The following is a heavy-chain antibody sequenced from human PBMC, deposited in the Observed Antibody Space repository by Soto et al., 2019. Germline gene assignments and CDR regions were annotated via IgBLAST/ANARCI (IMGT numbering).Heavy chain of an antibody. V-gene: IGHV3-66*01. D-gene: IGHD2-15*01. CDR3: SRDDVLCDGGRCYGVTLDV. Sequence: EVQLVESGGALVQPGGSLRLSCAASGFTVSSKYMSWVRQAPGKGLEWVSLIQSSGNTYYADSVKGSFTISRDTSENTLHLQKDSLRAEDTAVYYCSRDDVLCDGGRCYGVTLDVWGKGTTVTVSS. J-gene: IGHJ6*04. CDR1: GFTVSSKY. CDR2: IQSSGNT.